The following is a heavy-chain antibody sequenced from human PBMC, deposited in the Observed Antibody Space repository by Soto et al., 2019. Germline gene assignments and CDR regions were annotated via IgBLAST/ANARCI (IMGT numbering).Heavy chain of an antibody. CDR2: INPSGGSA. V-gene: IGHV1-46*01. CDR3: ARLEGLATISYYFDF. J-gene: IGHJ4*02. CDR1: GYSFISHY. Sequence: GASVKVSCKASGYSFISHYIHWVRQAPGQGLEWMGFINPSGGSATLAQKFQGRVTISLDKSRSQFSLKLNSVTAADSAVYFCARLEGLATISYYFDFWGPGALVTVSS. D-gene: IGHD3-9*01.